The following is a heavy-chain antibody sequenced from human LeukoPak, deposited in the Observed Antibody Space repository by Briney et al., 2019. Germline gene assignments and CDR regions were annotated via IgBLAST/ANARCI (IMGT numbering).Heavy chain of an antibody. V-gene: IGHV3-74*01. CDR2: INSDGSST. CDR3: ARAKPYSSSSLDY. CDR1: GFTFSSYW. D-gene: IGHD6-6*01. Sequence: GGSLRLSCAAYGFTFSSYWMHWVRQAPGKELVWVSRINSDGSSTSYADSVKGRFTISRDNAKNTLYLQMNSLRAEDTAVYYCARAKPYSSSSLDYWGQGTLVTVSS. J-gene: IGHJ4*02.